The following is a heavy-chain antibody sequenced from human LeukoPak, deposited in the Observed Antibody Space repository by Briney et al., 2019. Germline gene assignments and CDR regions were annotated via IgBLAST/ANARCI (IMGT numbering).Heavy chain of an antibody. CDR2: IYYSGST. CDR1: GGSISSSSYY. V-gene: IGHV4-39*01. D-gene: IGHD3-22*01. J-gene: IGHJ2*01. Sequence: PSETLSLTCTVSGGSISSSSYYWGWIRQPPGKGLEWIGSIYYSGSTYYNPSLKSRVTISVDTSKNQFSLKLSSVTAADTAVYYCARTAITMIVVDLHVNWYFDLWGRGTLVTVSS. CDR3: ARTAITMIVVDLHVNWYFDL.